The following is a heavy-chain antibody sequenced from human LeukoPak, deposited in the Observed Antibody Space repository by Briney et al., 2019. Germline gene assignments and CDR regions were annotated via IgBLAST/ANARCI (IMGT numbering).Heavy chain of an antibody. D-gene: IGHD6-13*01. Sequence: SETLSLTCAVSGGSISSGGYSWSWIRQPPGKGLEWIGYIYHSGSTYYNPSLKSRVTISVDRSKNQFSLKLSSVTAADTAVCYCARGIAAAGNDYWGQGTLVTVSS. V-gene: IGHV4-30-2*01. CDR2: IYHSGST. CDR1: GGSISSGGYS. CDR3: ARGIAAAGNDY. J-gene: IGHJ4*02.